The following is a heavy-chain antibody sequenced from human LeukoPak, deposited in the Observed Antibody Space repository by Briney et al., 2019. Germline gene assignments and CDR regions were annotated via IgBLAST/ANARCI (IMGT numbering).Heavy chain of an antibody. CDR1: GITLSNYG. CDR2: MSDSGGST. Sequence: GGSLRLSYAVSGITLSNYGMSWVRQAPGKGLEWVAGMSDSGGSTKYADSVKGRFTISRDNAKKSLYLEMNNLRAEDTAVYYCATDGAGFDTWGQGVLVTVSS. CDR3: ATDGAGFDT. J-gene: IGHJ5*02. V-gene: IGHV3-23*01.